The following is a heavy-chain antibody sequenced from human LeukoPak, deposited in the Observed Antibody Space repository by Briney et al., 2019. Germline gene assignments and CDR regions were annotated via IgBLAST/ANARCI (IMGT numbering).Heavy chain of an antibody. CDR1: GGSISSGGYY. Sequence: SQTLSLTCTVSGGSISSGGYYWSWIRQPPGKGLEWIGYIYHSGSTYYNPSLKSRVTISVDTSKNQFSLKLSSVTAADTAVYYCARARGYSYAYYYYYMDVWGKGTTVTVSS. CDR3: ARARGYSYAYYYYYMDV. CDR2: IYHSGST. J-gene: IGHJ6*03. V-gene: IGHV4-30-2*01. D-gene: IGHD5-18*01.